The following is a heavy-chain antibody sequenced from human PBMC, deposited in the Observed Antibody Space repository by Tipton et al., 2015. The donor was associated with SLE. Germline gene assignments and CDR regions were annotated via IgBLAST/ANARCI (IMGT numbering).Heavy chain of an antibody. Sequence: TLSLTCSVSGGSISGTNYYWDWIRQPPGKGPEWIGRITNNGNTYYIPSLQSRVTMSVDTSKNQVSLKLSSVTAADTAIYYCARGNQHSGYDGFDYWGQGTLVTVSS. V-gene: IGHV4-39*07. CDR3: ARGNQHSGYDGFDY. CDR1: GGSISGTNYY. CDR2: ITNNGNT. J-gene: IGHJ4*02. D-gene: IGHD5-12*01.